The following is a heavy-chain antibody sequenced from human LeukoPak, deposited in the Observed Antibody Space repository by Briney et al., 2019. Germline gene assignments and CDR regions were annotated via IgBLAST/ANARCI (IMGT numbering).Heavy chain of an antibody. CDR2: IYSGGST. D-gene: IGHD6-13*01. J-gene: IGHJ6*02. V-gene: IGHV3-66*01. Sequence: PGGSLRLSCAASGFTVNSNYMSWVRQAPGKGLERVSVIYSGGSTYYADSVKGRFTISRDNSKNTLYLQMNGLRSEDTAVYYCARVPRIADYYYGMDVWGQGTTVTVSS. CDR3: ARVPRIADYYYGMDV. CDR1: GFTVNSNY.